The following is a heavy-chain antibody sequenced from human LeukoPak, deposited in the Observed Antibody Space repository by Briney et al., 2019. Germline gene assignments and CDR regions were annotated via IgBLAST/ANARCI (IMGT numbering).Heavy chain of an antibody. D-gene: IGHD1-26*01. Sequence: SETLSLTCTVSGGSISSGGYYRSWIRQHPGKGLEWIGYIYYSGSTYYNPSLKSRVTISVDTSKNQFSLKLSSVTAADTAVYYCARVAHSGSYTNWFDPWGQGTLVTVSS. V-gene: IGHV4-31*03. CDR2: IYYSGST. CDR1: GGSISSGGYY. CDR3: ARVAHSGSYTNWFDP. J-gene: IGHJ5*02.